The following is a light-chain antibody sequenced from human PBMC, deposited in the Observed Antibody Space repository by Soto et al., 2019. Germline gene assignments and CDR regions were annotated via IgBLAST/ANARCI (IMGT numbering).Light chain of an antibody. J-gene: IGKJ3*01. Sequence: EIVLTQSPGTLSLSPGERATLSCRASQSVSSSYLAWYQQKPGQAPRLLIYGASSRATGIPDRFSGSGSGTDFTLTISSLEPEDFAVSYCQQYGSSPFTFGPGTKVDIK. CDR1: QSVSSSY. V-gene: IGKV3-20*01. CDR3: QQYGSSPFT. CDR2: GAS.